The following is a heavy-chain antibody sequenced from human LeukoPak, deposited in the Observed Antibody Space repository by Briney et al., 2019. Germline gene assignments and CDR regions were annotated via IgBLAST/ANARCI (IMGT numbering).Heavy chain of an antibody. Sequence: GASVTVSFTASGGTFSSYAISWVRQAPGQGLEWMGGIIPIFGTANYAQKFQGRVTITTDESTSTAYMELSSLRSEDTAVYYCARFGMATNWFDPWGQGTLVTVSS. CDR1: GGTFSSYA. V-gene: IGHV1-69*05. J-gene: IGHJ5*02. D-gene: IGHD5-24*01. CDR2: IIPIFGTA. CDR3: ARFGMATNWFDP.